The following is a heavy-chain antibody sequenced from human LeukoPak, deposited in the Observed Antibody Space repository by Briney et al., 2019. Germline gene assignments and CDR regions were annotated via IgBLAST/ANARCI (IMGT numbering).Heavy chain of an antibody. CDR2: IYTSGST. J-gene: IGHJ6*02. D-gene: IGHD4-17*01. CDR3: ARALTVTTFYYYYGMDV. Sequence: ETLSLTCTVSGGSISSYYWSWIRQPAGKGLEWIGRIYTSGSTNYNPSLKSRVTMSVDTSKNQFSLKLSSVAAADTAVYYCARALTVTTFYYYYGMDVWGQGTTVTVSS. CDR1: GGSISSYY. V-gene: IGHV4-4*07.